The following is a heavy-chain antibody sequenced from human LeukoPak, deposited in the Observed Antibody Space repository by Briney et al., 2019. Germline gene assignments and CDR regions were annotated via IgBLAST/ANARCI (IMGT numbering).Heavy chain of an antibody. V-gene: IGHV1-69*04. CDR1: GGTFSSYA. CDR3: ARDQGSDYYGMDV. Sequence: TVKVSCKASGGTFSSYAISWVRQAPGQGLEWMGRIIPILGIANYARTFQGRVTITADKSTSTAYMELSSLRSEDTAVYYCARDQGSDYYGMDVWGQGTTVTVSS. CDR2: IIPILGIA. J-gene: IGHJ6*02.